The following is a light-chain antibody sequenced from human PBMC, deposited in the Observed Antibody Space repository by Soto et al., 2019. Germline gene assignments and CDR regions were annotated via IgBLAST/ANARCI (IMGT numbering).Light chain of an antibody. J-gene: IGKJ5*01. V-gene: IGKV3-20*01. Sequence: EIVLTQSPGTLSLSPGETATLSCRASQSVSSNNLAWYHQKPGQTARLLIYGASSRATGIPDRFSGSGSGTDFTLTISRLEPEDFAVYYCQQYDNSITFGQATRLEIE. CDR2: GAS. CDR3: QQYDNSIT. CDR1: QSVSSNN.